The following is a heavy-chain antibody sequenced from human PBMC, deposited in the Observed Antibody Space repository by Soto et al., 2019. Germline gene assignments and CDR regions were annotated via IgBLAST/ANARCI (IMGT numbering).Heavy chain of an antibody. CDR3: ARERVTYYYDSSGYSL. CDR2: ISSSSSTI. D-gene: IGHD3-22*01. V-gene: IGHV3-48*02. J-gene: IGHJ4*02. CDR1: GFTFSSYS. Sequence: GSLRLSCAASGFTFSSYSMNWVRQAPGKGLEWVSYISSSSSTIYYADSVKGRFTISRDNAKNSLYLQMNSLRDEDTAVYYCARERVTYYYDSSGYSLWGQGTLVTVSS.